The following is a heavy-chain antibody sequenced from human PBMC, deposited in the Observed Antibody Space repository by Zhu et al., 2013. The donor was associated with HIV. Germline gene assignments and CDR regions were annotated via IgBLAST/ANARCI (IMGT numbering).Heavy chain of an antibody. D-gene: IGHD3-22*01. CDR3: ARDLRLTAFNYPDGRNYYYAFDI. V-gene: IGHV1-2*02. Sequence: QVQLVQSGAEVKKPGASLKVSCKASGYTFTDYYIHWVRQAPGQGLEWMGWINPNSGGTKYAQKFQGRVTMTRDTSINTAYMELSRLRSDDTAVYFCARDLRLTAFNYPDGRNYYYAFDIWGQGTMVTVSS. J-gene: IGHJ3*02. CDR2: INPNSGGT. CDR1: GYTFTDYY.